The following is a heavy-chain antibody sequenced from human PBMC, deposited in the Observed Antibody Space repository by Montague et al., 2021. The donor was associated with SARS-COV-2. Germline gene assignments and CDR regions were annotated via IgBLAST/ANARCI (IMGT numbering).Heavy chain of an antibody. J-gene: IGHJ4*02. CDR3: SSGDFFDY. CDR1: GFTFSSQW. D-gene: IGHD3-16*01. CDR2: IKEDGSVR. Sequence: SLRLSCAASGFTFSSQWMSWVRQAPGKGLEWAANIKEDGSVRQYADSVKGRFTISRDNAKNSLLLQMNSLRVEDTAVYYCSSGDFFDYWGQGTLVTVSS. V-gene: IGHV3-7*01.